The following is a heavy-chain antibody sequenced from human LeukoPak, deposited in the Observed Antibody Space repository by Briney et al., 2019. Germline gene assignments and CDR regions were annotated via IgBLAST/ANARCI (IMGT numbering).Heavy chain of an antibody. V-gene: IGHV3-23*01. CDR3: ARFVVVPAAIPSRLYYFDY. J-gene: IGHJ4*02. CDR2: ISGSGGST. Sequence: GGSLRLSCAASGFTFSSYAMSWVRQAPGKGLEWVSAISGSGGSTYYADSVKGRFTISRDNSKNTLYLQMNSLRAEDTAVYYCARFVVVPAAIPSRLYYFDYWGQGTLVTVSS. CDR1: GFTFSSYA. D-gene: IGHD2-2*01.